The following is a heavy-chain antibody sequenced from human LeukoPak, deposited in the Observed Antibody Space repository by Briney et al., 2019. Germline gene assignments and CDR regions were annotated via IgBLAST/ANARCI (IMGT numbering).Heavy chain of an antibody. CDR2: IYHSGST. CDR3: ARSGDGYNPDY. D-gene: IGHD5-24*01. J-gene: IGHJ4*02. Sequence: SETLSLTCTVSGGSISSSSYYWGWIRQPPGKGLEWIGSIYHSGSTYYNPSLKSRVTISVDTSKNQFSLKLSSVTAADTAVYYCARSGDGYNPDYWGQGTLVTVSS. V-gene: IGHV4-39*07. CDR1: GGSISSSSYY.